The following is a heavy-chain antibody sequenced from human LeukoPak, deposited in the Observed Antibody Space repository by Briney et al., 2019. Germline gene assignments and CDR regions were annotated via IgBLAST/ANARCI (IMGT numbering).Heavy chain of an antibody. Sequence: GGSLRLSCAASGFTFSSYAMHWVRQAPGKGLEYVSAISSNGGSTYYANSVKGRFTISRDNSKNTLYLQMGSLRAEDMAVYYCAKDSGIVGATLDYWGQGTLVTVSS. V-gene: IGHV3-64*01. J-gene: IGHJ4*02. CDR2: ISSNGGST. CDR3: AKDSGIVGATLDY. CDR1: GFTFSSYA. D-gene: IGHD1-26*01.